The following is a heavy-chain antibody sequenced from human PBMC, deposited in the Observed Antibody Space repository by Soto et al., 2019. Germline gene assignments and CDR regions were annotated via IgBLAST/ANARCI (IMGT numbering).Heavy chain of an antibody. CDR1: GFTFSSYG. D-gene: IGHD6-19*01. CDR3: AKDPGGQAVALDY. Sequence: QVQLVESGGGVVQPGRSLRLSCAASGFTFSSYGMHWVRQAPGKGLEWVAVISYDGSNKYYADSVKGRFTISRDNCQNTLYLQMNSLRAGDTAVYYCAKDPGGQAVALDYWGQGTLVTVSS. V-gene: IGHV3-30*18. CDR2: ISYDGSNK. J-gene: IGHJ4*02.